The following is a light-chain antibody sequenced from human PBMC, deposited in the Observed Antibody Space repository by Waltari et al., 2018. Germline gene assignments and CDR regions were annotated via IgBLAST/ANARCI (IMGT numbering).Light chain of an antibody. CDR1: QSLTKRY. Sequence: VLTQSPGTLSLSPGERATLSCRSSQSLTKRYLAWYQQKPGQAPRPLIDGASSRAAGTPDRFSGSGSGTDYTLTISRLEPDDCAVYYCQQYGSSILYTFGQGTKLEIK. CDR2: GAS. J-gene: IGKJ2*01. V-gene: IGKV3-20*01. CDR3: QQYGSSILYT.